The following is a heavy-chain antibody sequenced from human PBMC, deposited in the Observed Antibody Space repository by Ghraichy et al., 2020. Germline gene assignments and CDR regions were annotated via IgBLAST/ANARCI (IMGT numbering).Heavy chain of an antibody. J-gene: IGHJ5*02. CDR2: IYYSGST. V-gene: IGHV4-31*03. CDR3: ARSRDDSSGYYTPRRFDP. D-gene: IGHD3-22*01. CDR1: GGSISSGGYY. Sequence: SETLSLTCTVSGGSISSGGYYWSWIRQHPGKGLEWIGYIYYSGSTYYNPSLKSRVTISVDTSKNQFSLKLSSVTAADTAVYYCARSRDDSSGYYTPRRFDPWGQGTLVTVSS.